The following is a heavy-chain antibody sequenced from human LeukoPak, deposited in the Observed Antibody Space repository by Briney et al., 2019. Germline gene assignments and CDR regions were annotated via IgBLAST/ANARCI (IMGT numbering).Heavy chain of an antibody. D-gene: IGHD3-10*01. J-gene: IGHJ6*02. CDR3: ARLYYYGSGSYEERYYYYGMDV. CDR2: MNPNSGNT. CDR1: GYTFTSYD. Sequence: GASVKVSCKASGYTFTSYDINWVRQATGQGLEWMGWMNPNSGNTGYAQKFQGRATMTRNTSISTAYMELSSLRSEDTAVYYCARLYYYGSGSYEERYYYYGMDVWGQGTTVTVSS. V-gene: IGHV1-8*01.